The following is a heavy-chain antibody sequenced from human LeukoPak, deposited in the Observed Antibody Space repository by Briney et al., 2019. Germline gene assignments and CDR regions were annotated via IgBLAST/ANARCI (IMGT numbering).Heavy chain of an antibody. D-gene: IGHD4-17*01. CDR1: GFTYSLVW. J-gene: IGHJ4*02. CDR2: IKQDGSEK. V-gene: IGHV3-7*01. CDR3: ARGFASGDYGAD. Sequence: PGGSLRLSCAASGFTYSLVWMSWVRQAPGKGLEWVANIKQDGSEKYYVDSVKGRFTISRDNAERSLYLQMNSLRAEDTAVYYCARGFASGDYGADWGQGTLVTVSS.